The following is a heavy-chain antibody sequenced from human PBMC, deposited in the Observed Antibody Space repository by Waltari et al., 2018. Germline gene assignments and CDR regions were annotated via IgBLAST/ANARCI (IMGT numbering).Heavy chain of an antibody. Sequence: QVQLQESGPGLVKPSETLSLTCTVPGGSISSSYWSWIRQPAGKGLECIGRIDTSGSTNYNPSLKSRVTISVDKSKNQFSLKLSSVTAADTAVYYCAVTMVRGVPRSFDYWGQGTLVTVSS. CDR1: GGSISSSY. D-gene: IGHD3-10*01. CDR3: AVTMVRGVPRSFDY. J-gene: IGHJ4*02. CDR2: IDTSGST. V-gene: IGHV4-4*07.